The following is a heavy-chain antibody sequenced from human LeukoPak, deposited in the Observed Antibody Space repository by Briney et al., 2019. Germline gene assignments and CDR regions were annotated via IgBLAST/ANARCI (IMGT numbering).Heavy chain of an antibody. Sequence: GGSLRLSCAASGFTFSSYEMNWVRQAPGKGLEWVSYISSSGSTIYYADSVKGRFTISRDNAKNSLYLQMNSLRAEDTAVYYCARLQGSGSYYQTTDHWGQGTLVTVSS. J-gene: IGHJ4*02. D-gene: IGHD3-10*02. V-gene: IGHV3-48*03. CDR1: GFTFSSYE. CDR2: ISSSGSTI. CDR3: ARLQGSGSYYQTTDH.